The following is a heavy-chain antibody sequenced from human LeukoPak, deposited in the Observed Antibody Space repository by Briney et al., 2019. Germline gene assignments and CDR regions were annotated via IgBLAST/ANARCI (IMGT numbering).Heavy chain of an antibody. CDR2: ISWNSGSI. CDR1: GFTFYDYA. V-gene: IGHV3-9*01. J-gene: IGHJ6*02. Sequence: GGSLRLSCAASGFTFYDYAMHWVRQAPGKGLEWVSGISWNSGSIGYADSVKGRFTISRDNAKNSLYLQMNSLRAEDTALYYCAKVGSEYYYDSSGPYGMDVWGQGTTVTVSS. D-gene: IGHD3-22*01. CDR3: AKVGSEYYYDSSGPYGMDV.